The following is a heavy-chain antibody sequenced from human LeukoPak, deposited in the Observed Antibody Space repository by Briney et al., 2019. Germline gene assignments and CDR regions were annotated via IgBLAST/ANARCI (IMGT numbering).Heavy chain of an antibody. Sequence: GALRLSCAASGFTFSSYGMSWVRQAPGKGLEWVSAISGSGGSTYYVDSVKGRFTISRDNSKNTVYLQMNSLRAEDTAVYYCAKGAEQPMPDIDYWGQGTLVTVSS. J-gene: IGHJ4*02. CDR2: ISGSGGST. CDR3: AKGAEQPMPDIDY. CDR1: GFTFSSYG. D-gene: IGHD1/OR15-1a*01. V-gene: IGHV3-23*01.